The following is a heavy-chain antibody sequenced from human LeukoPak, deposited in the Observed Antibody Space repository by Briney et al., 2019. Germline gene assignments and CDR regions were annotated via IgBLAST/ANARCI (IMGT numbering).Heavy chain of an antibody. V-gene: IGHV4-61*02. CDR3: ARGGREEGFDP. D-gene: IGHD1-26*01. Sequence: SETLSLTCTVSGGSISSSSYYWSWIRQPAGKGLEWIGRIYTSGSTNYNPSLKSRVTISVDTSKNQFSLKLSSVTAADTAVYYCARGGREEGFDPWGQGTLVTVSS. J-gene: IGHJ5*02. CDR1: GGSISSSSYY. CDR2: IYTSGST.